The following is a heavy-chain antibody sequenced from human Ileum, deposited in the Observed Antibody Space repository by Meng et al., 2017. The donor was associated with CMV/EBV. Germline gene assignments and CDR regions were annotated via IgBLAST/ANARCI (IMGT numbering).Heavy chain of an antibody. Sequence: SLKISCAASGFSFDDYAMHWVRQAPGKGLEWVSGISWSSGSIGYADSVRGRFTISRDNAKNSLYLQKDSLRAEDTALYYCAKPRSPQQLLYPYNGMDVWGQGTTVTVSS. V-gene: IGHV3-9*01. CDR2: ISWSSGSI. CDR3: AKPRSPQQLLYPYNGMDV. CDR1: GFSFDDYA. J-gene: IGHJ6*02. D-gene: IGHD2-2*02.